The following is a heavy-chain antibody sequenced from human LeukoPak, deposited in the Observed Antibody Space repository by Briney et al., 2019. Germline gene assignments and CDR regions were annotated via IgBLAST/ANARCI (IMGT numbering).Heavy chain of an antibody. CDR1: GYTFTGFY. J-gene: IGHJ4*02. D-gene: IGHD5-12*01. Sequence: ASVKVSCKASGYTFTGFYMHWVRQAPGQGLEWMGWINPDSGGTNYAQKFQGRVTVTRDTSISTAYMELSRLTSDDTAEYYCARLNSGYDYFDYWGQGTLVTVSS. CDR3: ARLNSGYDYFDY. V-gene: IGHV1-2*02. CDR2: INPDSGGT.